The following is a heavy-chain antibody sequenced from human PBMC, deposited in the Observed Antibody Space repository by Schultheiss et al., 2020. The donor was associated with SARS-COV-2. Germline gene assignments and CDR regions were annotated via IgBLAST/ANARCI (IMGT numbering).Heavy chain of an antibody. CDR3: VRVVPAARASGITRWFDP. V-gene: IGHV1-2*06. CDR1: GYTFTGYY. CDR2: INPNSGGT. D-gene: IGHD2-2*01. Sequence: ALVKVSCKASGYTFTGYYMHWVRQAPGQGLEWMGRINPNSGGTNYAQKFQGRVTMTRDTSISTAYMELSRLRSDDTAVYYCVRVVPAARASGITRWFDPWGQGTLVTVSS. J-gene: IGHJ5*02.